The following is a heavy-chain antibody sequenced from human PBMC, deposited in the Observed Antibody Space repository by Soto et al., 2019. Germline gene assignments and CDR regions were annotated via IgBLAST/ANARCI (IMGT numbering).Heavy chain of an antibody. CDR1: GFTFSSYA. Sequence: GGSLRLSCAASGFTFSSYAMSWVRQAPGKGLEWVSAISGSGGSTYYADSVKGRFTISRDNSKNTLYLQMNSLRAEDTAVYYCAKEAQVIHYYYYYYMDVWGKGTTVTVSS. CDR3: AKEAQVIHYYYYYYMDV. CDR2: ISGSGGST. J-gene: IGHJ6*03. V-gene: IGHV3-23*01.